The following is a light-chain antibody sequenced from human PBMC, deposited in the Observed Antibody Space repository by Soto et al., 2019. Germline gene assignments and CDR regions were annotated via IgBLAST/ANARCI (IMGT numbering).Light chain of an antibody. Sequence: IQMTQSPSPLSASVGARVPITCRASQSISNYLNWYQQKPGQAPNLLIYIASNLHSGVPSRFSGSGSGTDFTLTISSLQPEDFATYYCQQSYSTPRTFGQGTKVDIK. V-gene: IGKV1-39*01. J-gene: IGKJ1*01. CDR2: IAS. CDR3: QQSYSTPRT. CDR1: QSISNY.